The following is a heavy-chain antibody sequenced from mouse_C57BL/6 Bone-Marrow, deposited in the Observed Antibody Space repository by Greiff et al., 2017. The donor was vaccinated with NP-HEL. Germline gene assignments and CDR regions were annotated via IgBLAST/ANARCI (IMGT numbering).Heavy chain of an antibody. J-gene: IGHJ4*01. V-gene: IGHV1-47*01. CDR3: ARRSNVDYAMDY. D-gene: IGHD1-1*01. CDR2: FHPYNDDT. CDR1: GFTFTTYP. Sequence: QVQLQQSGAELVKPGASVKLSCKASGFTFTTYPIEWMKQSHGKCLEWIGNFHPYNDDTKHNEKFTGTATLTVEKSSSTVYLDLSRITSNDSAVYYSARRSNVDYAMDYWGRGNAVTVTS.